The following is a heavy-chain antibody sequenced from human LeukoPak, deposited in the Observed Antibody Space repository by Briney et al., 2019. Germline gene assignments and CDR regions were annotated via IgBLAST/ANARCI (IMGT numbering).Heavy chain of an antibody. Sequence: ASVKVSCKASGYTFTSYDINWVRQATGQGLEWMGWMNPNSGNTGYAQKFQGRVTMTRNTSISTAYMELSSLRSEDTAVYYCARQITMIVVVRGGDAFDIWGQGTMVTVSS. CDR1: GYTFTSYD. CDR2: MNPNSGNT. V-gene: IGHV1-8*01. CDR3: ARQITMIVVVRGGDAFDI. J-gene: IGHJ3*02. D-gene: IGHD3-22*01.